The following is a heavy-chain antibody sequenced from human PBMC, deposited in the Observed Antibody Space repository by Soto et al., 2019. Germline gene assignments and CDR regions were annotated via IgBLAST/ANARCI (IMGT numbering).Heavy chain of an antibody. V-gene: IGHV5-51*01. Sequence: GESLTTSYTGSGNSFTRYWIVWVLQMPGEGLECMGIIYPGDSDTRYSPSFQGQVTISADKSISTAYLQWSSLKSSDTAMYYCARLVYDILTGYYNHYYYGMDVWGQGTPVTVSS. CDR1: GNSFTRYW. CDR3: ARLVYDILTGYYNHYYYGMDV. J-gene: IGHJ6*02. D-gene: IGHD3-9*01. CDR2: IYPGDSDT.